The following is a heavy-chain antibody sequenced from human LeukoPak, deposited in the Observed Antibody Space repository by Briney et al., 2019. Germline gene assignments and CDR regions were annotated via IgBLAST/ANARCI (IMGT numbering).Heavy chain of an antibody. J-gene: IGHJ4*02. CDR3: ARDPNHGAVDF. V-gene: IGHV3-7*01. D-gene: IGHD1-14*01. CDR2: IKYNGREK. CDR1: VYSFSNSG. Sequence: GGSLRLSCVASVYSFSNSGMSWVRQAPGKGLEWVANIKYNGREKDYVDSLKGRLTISRDNAKNSVYLEMSSLRVEDTAVYYCARDPNHGAVDFWGQGTLVTVSS.